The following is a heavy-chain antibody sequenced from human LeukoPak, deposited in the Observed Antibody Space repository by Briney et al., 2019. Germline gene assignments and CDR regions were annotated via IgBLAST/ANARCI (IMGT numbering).Heavy chain of an antibody. V-gene: IGHV4-34*01. D-gene: IGHD3-10*02. CDR2: INHSGST. J-gene: IGHJ5*02. CDR3: ARVRDTYVPLTGWFDP. Sequence: SETLSLTCAVYGGSFSGYYWSWIRQPPGKGLEWIGEINHSGSTNYNPSLKSRVTISVDTSKNQFSLKLSSVTAADTAVYYCARVRDTYVPLTGWFDPWGQGTLVTVSS. CDR1: GGSFSGYY.